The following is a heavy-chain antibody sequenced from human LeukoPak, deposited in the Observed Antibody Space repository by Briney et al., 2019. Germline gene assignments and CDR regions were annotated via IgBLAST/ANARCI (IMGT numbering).Heavy chain of an antibody. V-gene: IGHV4-39*01. J-gene: IGHJ5*02. D-gene: IGHD1-1*01. CDR1: GGSISSSSYF. CDR3: ASIKYNPNWFDP. CDR2: IYYSGST. Sequence: SETLSLTCTVSGGSISSSSYFWGWLRQPPGKGLEWIGSIYYSGSTYYNPSLKSRVTISVDTSKNQFSLKLSPVTAADTAVYYCASIKYNPNWFDPWGQGILVTVSS.